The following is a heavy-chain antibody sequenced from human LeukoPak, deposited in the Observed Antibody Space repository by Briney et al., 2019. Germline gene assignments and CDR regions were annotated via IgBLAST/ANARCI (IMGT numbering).Heavy chain of an antibody. D-gene: IGHD1-14*01. CDR2: VYYGGST. CDR1: GASTSTTSYF. V-gene: IGHV4-39*01. CDR3: ARQGTGGRATDI. J-gene: IGHJ3*02. Sequence: SETLSLTCTVSGASTSTTSYFWDWIRQPPGKGLEWIGGVYYGGSTYYNPSLKSRVTISVDTSKNQFSLTLSSVTAADTAVYYCARQGTGGRATDIWGQGTMVTVSS.